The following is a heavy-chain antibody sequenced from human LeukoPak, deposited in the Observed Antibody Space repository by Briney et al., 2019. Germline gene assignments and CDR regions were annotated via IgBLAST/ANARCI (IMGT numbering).Heavy chain of an antibody. CDR1: DYSFSSYG. J-gene: IGHJ6*02. V-gene: IGHV1-18*01. D-gene: IGHD6-19*01. CDR2: ISAFTGNT. Sequence: ASVKVSWKTSDYSFSSYGFTWVRQAPGQGLEWMGWISAFTGNTTYAQKFQGRVTMTTDTSTSTAYMELRSLRSDDTAVYYCARDTYSSGWSFYYYGMDVWGQGTTVTVSS. CDR3: ARDTYSSGWSFYYYGMDV.